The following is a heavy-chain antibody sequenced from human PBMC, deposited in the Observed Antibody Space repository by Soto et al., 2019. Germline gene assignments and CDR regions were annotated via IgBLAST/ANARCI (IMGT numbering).Heavy chain of an antibody. D-gene: IGHD3-10*01. CDR1: GGSFSGYY. V-gene: IGHV4-34*01. CDR2: INHSGST. Sequence: PSETLSLTCAVYGGSFSGYYWSWIRQPPGKGLEWIGEINHSGSTNYNPSLKSRVTISVDTSKNQFSLKLSSVTAADTAVYYCARSFAPDRITMVRGVIWGPFDYWGQGTLVTVSS. CDR3: ARSFAPDRITMVRGVIWGPFDY. J-gene: IGHJ4*02.